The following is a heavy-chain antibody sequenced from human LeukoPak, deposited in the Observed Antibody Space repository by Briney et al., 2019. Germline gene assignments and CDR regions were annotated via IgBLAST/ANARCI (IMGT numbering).Heavy chain of an antibody. CDR1: GFTFSSSS. CDR2: ITSDESIT. V-gene: IGHV3-74*01. J-gene: IGHJ6*02. CDR3: ARGYYGMDV. Sequence: PGGSLRLFCAASGFTFSSSSMHWVRQAPGKGLVWVSRITSDESITSYADSVKGRFTISRDNAKNTLFLQMNRLRAEDTAVYYCARGYYGMDVWGQGTTVTVSS.